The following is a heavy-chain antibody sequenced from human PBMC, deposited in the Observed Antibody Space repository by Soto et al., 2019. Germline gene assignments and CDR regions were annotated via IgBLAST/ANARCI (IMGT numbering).Heavy chain of an antibody. CDR1: GFTFSSYA. D-gene: IGHD6-19*01. Sequence: EVQLLESGGGLVQPGGSLRLSCAASGFTFSSYAMSWVRQAPGKGLEWVSAISGSGGSTFYADSVKGRFTISRDNSKNTLYLQMNSRRADDTAVYYCAKSLRSSGWYFFDYWGQGTMVTVSS. CDR3: AKSLRSSGWYFFDY. V-gene: IGHV3-23*01. J-gene: IGHJ4*02. CDR2: ISGSGGST.